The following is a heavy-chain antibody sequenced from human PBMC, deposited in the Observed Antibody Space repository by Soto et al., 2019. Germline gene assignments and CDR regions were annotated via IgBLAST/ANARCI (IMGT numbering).Heavy chain of an antibody. D-gene: IGHD3-10*01. V-gene: IGHV4-34*01. J-gene: IGHJ1*01. CDR2: INHSGST. Sequence: QVQLQQWGAGLLKPSETLSLTCAVYGGSFSGYYWSWIRQPPGKGLEWIGEINHSGSTNYNPSLKCRVTISVDTSQNQFSMKLSSVTAADTAVYYCASALGLRGPYYYGSGSTEYFQHWGPGSLVTDSS. CDR1: GGSFSGYY. CDR3: ASALGLRGPYYYGSGSTEYFQH.